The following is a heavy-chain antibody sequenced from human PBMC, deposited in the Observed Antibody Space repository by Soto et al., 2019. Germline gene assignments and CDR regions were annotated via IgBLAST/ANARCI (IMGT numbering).Heavy chain of an antibody. CDR3: AKDYGDWTGLYYYGMDV. Sequence: GGSLRLSCAASGFTFSSYVMHWVRQAPGKGLEWAAVIWYNGSNKKYADSVKGRFTISRDNSENTMYLQLNSLRAEDTAVYYCAKDYGDWTGLYYYGMDVWGQGTTVTV. CDR2: IWYNGSNK. D-gene: IGHD4-17*01. CDR1: GFTFSSYV. V-gene: IGHV3-33*06. J-gene: IGHJ6*02.